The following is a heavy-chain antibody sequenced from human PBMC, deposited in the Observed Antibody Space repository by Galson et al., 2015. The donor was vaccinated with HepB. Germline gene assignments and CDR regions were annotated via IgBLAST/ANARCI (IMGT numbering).Heavy chain of an antibody. Sequence: SLRLSCAASGFTFDDYGMSWVRQAPGKGLEWVSGINWNGGSTGYADSVKGRFTISRDNSKNTLYLQMNSLRAEDTAVYYCAKGGGGELFYYWGQGTLVTVSS. CDR1: GFTFDDYG. V-gene: IGHV3-20*04. CDR3: AKGGGGELFYY. D-gene: IGHD3-10*01. J-gene: IGHJ4*02. CDR2: INWNGGST.